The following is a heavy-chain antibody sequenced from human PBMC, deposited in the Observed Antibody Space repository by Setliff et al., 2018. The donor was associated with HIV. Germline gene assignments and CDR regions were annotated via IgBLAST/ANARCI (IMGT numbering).Heavy chain of an antibody. Sequence: SETLSLTCTVSGGSISSYYWGWIRQPPGRGLEWIGNIYHSGGTHYNPSLRSRVTMSVDTSKNQFSLKLSSVTAADTAVYYCARGAGSYYYYYYMDVWGKGTTVTVSS. D-gene: IGHD6-25*01. CDR1: GGSISSYY. V-gene: IGHV4-59*12. J-gene: IGHJ6*03. CDR2: IYHSGGT. CDR3: ARGAGSYYYYYYMDV.